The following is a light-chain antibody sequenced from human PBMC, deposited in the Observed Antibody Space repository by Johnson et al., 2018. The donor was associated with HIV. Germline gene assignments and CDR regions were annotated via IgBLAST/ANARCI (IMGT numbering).Light chain of an antibody. Sequence: QSVLTQPPSVSAAPGQKVTISCSGSSSNIGNNYVSWYQQLPGTAPKLLIYANTKRPSGIPDRFSGSKSGTSATLGITGLQTGDEADYYCGTWDTSLTKGGVCGTGTKVTVL. CDR2: ANT. CDR3: GTWDTSLTKGGV. J-gene: IGLJ1*01. CDR1: SSNIGNNY. V-gene: IGLV1-51*01.